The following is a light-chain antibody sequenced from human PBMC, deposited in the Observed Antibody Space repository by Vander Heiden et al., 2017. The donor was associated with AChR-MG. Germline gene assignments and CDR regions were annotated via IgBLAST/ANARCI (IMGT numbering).Light chain of an antibody. CDR2: DVT. CDR1: SSDAGGYNY. J-gene: IGLJ3*02. CDR3: SAFRGTYSLV. V-gene: IGLV2-14*03. Sequence: QSALTQPASVSGSPVQSIIISCSGTSSDAGGYNYVSWYQQHPGKAPKLLIYDVTYRPSGVSNRFSGSKSGNTASLTISGLQAEDEAHYYCSAFRGTYSLVFGGGTKLTVL.